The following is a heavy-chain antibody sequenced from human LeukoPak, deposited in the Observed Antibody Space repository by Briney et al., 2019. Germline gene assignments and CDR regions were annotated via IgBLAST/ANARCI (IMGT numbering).Heavy chain of an antibody. CDR1: GFTFSNYF. V-gene: IGHV3-23*01. D-gene: IGHD3-16*02. Sequence: GGSLRLSCITSGFTFSNYFMGWVRQAPGEGLERVSVLSDSGSNASYADSVKGRFTISRDNSRSTLYLQMNSLRAEDTAIYYCAKVSHRREGDYWGQGTLVTVSS. J-gene: IGHJ4*02. CDR2: LSDSGSNA. CDR3: AKVSHRREGDY.